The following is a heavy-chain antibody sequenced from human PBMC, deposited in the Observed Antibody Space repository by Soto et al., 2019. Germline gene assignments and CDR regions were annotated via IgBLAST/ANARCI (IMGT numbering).Heavy chain of an antibody. CDR1: GFTFSSYA. Sequence: EVQLLESGGGLVQPGGSLRLSCAASGFTFSSYAMSWVRQAPGKGLEWVSAISGSGGSTYYADSGKGRFTISRHKSKTTLYLQMNSLRAEDTAVYYCAKEPGVVAPLDYWGQGTLVTVSS. D-gene: IGHD2-15*01. J-gene: IGHJ4*02. CDR3: AKEPGVVAPLDY. V-gene: IGHV3-23*01. CDR2: ISGSGGST.